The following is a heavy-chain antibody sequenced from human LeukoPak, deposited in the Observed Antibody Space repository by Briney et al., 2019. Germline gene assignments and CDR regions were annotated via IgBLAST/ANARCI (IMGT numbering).Heavy chain of an antibody. CDR1: GFTFSSYG. Sequence: GGSLRLSCAASGFTFSSYGMHWVRQAPGKGLEWVAVISYDGDNKYYADSVKGRFTISRDNSKNTQYLQMDSLRAEDTAVYYCAKDRTPYYYHGMDVWGQGTTVTVSS. V-gene: IGHV3-30*18. CDR2: ISYDGDNK. CDR3: AKDRTPYYYHGMDV. J-gene: IGHJ6*02.